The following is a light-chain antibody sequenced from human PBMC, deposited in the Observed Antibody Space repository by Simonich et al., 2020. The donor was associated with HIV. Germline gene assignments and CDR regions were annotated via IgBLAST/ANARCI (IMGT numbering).Light chain of an antibody. CDR2: DVS. CDR1: SSDVGAYIY. J-gene: IGLJ2*01. V-gene: IGLV2-8*01. CDR3: CSYAGSDSFVV. Sequence: QSAPTQPPSASGSPGQSVTISCTGTSSDVGAYIYVSWYQQHPGKAPKLMIYDVSKRPSGVPDRLSGSKSGNTASLTISGLQADDEADYYCCSYAGSDSFVVFGGGTKLTVL.